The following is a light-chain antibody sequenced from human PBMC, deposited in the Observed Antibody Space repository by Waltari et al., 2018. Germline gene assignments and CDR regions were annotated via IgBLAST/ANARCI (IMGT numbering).Light chain of an antibody. V-gene: IGLV1-40*01. Sequence: QSVLTQAPSVSGAPGQRVTISCTGGDSRIASFGVNWYHHLPGRSPKLLIDENTQRPSAVPDRFAGSKSGTAASLAIEGLQPEDEGDYYCQSYDNSLRGSLLFGGGTKVTV. J-gene: IGLJ3*02. CDR2: ENT. CDR3: QSYDNSLRGSLL. CDR1: DSRIASFG.